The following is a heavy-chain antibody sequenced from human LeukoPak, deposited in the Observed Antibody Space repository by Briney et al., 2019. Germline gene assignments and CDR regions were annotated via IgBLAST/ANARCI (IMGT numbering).Heavy chain of an antibody. Sequence: SQTLSLTCSVFGGSISSGNYYWSWIRQHPGKGLEWIGYINYSGGTYYNPSLKSRVTISLDTSKNQFSLKVTSVTTADTAVYYCAKGRKDFDTNLGPFDSWGQGILVTVSS. V-gene: IGHV4-31*03. D-gene: IGHD3-9*01. CDR2: INYSGGT. CDR3: AKGRKDFDTNLGPFDS. CDR1: GGSISSGNYY. J-gene: IGHJ4*02.